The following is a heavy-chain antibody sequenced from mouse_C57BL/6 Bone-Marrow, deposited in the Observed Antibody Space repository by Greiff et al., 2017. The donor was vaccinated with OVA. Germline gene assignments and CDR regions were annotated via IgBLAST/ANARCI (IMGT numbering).Heavy chain of an antibody. CDR3: GRGLWLPPYAMDY. CDR2: IYPSSGNT. V-gene: IGHV1-81*01. D-gene: IGHD2-2*01. Sequence: VQLQQSGAELVRPGASVKLSCKASGYTFTSYGISWVKQRTGQGLEWIGEIYPSSGNTYYNEKFKGKATLTADKSSSTAYMLLRSLTSEDAAVYYYGRGLWLPPYAMDYWGQGTSVTVSS. CDR1: GYTFTSYG. J-gene: IGHJ4*01.